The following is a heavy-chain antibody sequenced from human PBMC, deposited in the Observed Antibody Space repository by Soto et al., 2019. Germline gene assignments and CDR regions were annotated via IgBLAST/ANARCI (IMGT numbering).Heavy chain of an antibody. CDR3: ARAGQYYDASGYAN. CDR1: GYSFATSG. Sequence: QVKLVQSGAEVKKPGASIKVSCKASGYSFATSGMTWVRHAPGQGLEWVGWISAYNGNSNYDQNLQDRVTMTTDTSTTTAYLELRNLRSDDSAVYYCARAGQYYDASGYANWGQGTLVTVSS. J-gene: IGHJ4*02. CDR2: ISAYNGNS. D-gene: IGHD3-22*01. V-gene: IGHV1-18*01.